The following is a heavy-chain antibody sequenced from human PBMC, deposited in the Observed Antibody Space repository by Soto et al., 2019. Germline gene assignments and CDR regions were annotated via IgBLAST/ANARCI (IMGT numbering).Heavy chain of an antibody. J-gene: IGHJ3*02. CDR3: ARNDYDYVWESPGGDAFDI. CDR1: GGSISSGDYY. D-gene: IGHD3-16*01. CDR2: IYNSGST. Sequence: QVQLQESGPGLVKPSQTLSLTCTVSGGSISSGDYYWNWIRQPPGKGLEWIGFIYNSGSTYYNPSLKSRVTISVDTSKNQFSLKLTYVTAADTAVYYCARNDYDYVWESPGGDAFDIWGQGTLVTVSS. V-gene: IGHV4-30-4*01.